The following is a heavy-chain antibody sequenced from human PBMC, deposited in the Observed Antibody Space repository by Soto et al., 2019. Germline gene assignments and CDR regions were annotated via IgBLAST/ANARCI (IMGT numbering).Heavy chain of an antibody. D-gene: IGHD6-13*01. CDR1: GYTFTSYY. V-gene: IGHV1-46*01. J-gene: IGHJ6*02. CDR3: ARGWVAAAGQYYYGMDV. Sequence: ASVKVSCKASGYTFTSYYMHWVRQAPGQGLEWMGMINPSGGSTSYAQKFQGRVTMTRDTSTSTVYMELSSLRSEDTAVYYCARGWVAAAGQYYYGMDVWGQGTTVTVSS. CDR2: INPSGGST.